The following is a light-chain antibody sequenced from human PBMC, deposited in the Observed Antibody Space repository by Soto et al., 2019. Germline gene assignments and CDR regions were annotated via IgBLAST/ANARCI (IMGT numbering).Light chain of an antibody. CDR1: QDVSSD. J-gene: IGKJ2*01. CDR3: LRHESCPYT. V-gene: IGKV1-17*01. Sequence: DIQMNQSPSSLSASVGHTVTITCRASQDVSSDLGWYQHKPGKAPKLLIYAASRLQGGVPERFSGSVSGTEFTLTIGSMQPEDSATYYCLRHESCPYTFGQGPRLEI. CDR2: AAS.